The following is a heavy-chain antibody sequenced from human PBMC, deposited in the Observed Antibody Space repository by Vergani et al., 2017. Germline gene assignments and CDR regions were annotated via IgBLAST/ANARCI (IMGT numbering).Heavy chain of an antibody. CDR3: ATGPDILTGYQVGEGYFEL. J-gene: IGHJ2*01. CDR2: SWNSGSK. D-gene: IGHD3-9*01. Sequence: QVQLQESGPGLVKPSETLSLTCTVSGGSVSSGSYYWSWIRQPAGKGLEWVSGISWNSGSKGYADSVKGRFTISRDTAKNSLCLQMNSLRAEDTAVYYCATGPDILTGYQVGEGYFELWGRGTLVTVSS. CDR1: GGSVSSGSYY. V-gene: IGHV4-61*10.